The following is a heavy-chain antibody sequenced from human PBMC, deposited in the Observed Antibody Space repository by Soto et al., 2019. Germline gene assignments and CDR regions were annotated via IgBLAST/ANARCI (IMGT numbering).Heavy chain of an antibody. D-gene: IGHD5-18*01. Sequence: EVQLVESGGGLVQPGESLTLSCAASGFTFSSYWMHWVRQAPGKGLVWVSRIKSDGSGTYYADSVKGRLTISRDNAKNTVSLPMNRLRVEDTAVYFCARGDGARYGGNVYLGRHWGQGTLVTVSS. CDR2: IKSDGSGT. CDR3: ARGDGARYGGNVYLGRH. J-gene: IGHJ4*02. CDR1: GFTFSSYW. V-gene: IGHV3-74*01.